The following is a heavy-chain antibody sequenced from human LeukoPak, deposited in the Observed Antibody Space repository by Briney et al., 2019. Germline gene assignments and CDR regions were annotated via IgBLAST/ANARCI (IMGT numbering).Heavy chain of an antibody. CDR1: GGSISSYY. Sequence: SETLSLTCTVSGGSISSYYWSWIRQPPGKGLEWIGYIYYSGSTNYNPSLKSRVTISVDTSKNQFSLKLSSVTAADTAVYYCARGGHSYVSTGWFDPWGQGTLVTVSS. CDR2: IYYSGST. CDR3: ARGGHSYVSTGWFDP. D-gene: IGHD5-18*01. J-gene: IGHJ5*02. V-gene: IGHV4-59*01.